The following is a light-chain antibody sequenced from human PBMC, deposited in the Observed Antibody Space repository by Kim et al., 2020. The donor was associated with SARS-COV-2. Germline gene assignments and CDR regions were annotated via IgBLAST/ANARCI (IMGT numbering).Light chain of an antibody. J-gene: IGKJ4*01. CDR1: QGISSY. CDR2: GAS. Sequence: IQLTQSPSSLSASVGDRVTITCRASQGISSYLAWYQQKPGKAPKLLIYGASTLQSGVSSRFSGSGSGTDFTLTISSLQPEDSATYYCQQLDSYPRTFGGGTKVEIK. CDR3: QQLDSYPRT. V-gene: IGKV1-9*01.